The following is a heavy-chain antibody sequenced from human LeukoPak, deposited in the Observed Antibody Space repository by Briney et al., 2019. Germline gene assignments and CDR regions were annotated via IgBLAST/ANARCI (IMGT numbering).Heavy chain of an antibody. CDR1: GFTFTNYA. V-gene: IGHV3-23*01. CDR2: ITGSGGST. Sequence: GGSLRLSCAASGFTFTNYARTWVRQAPGKGLEWVSAITGSGGSTYYADPVKGRFTISRDNSNNTLYLQMSSLRADDTAVYYCTKGRGDSSGWRFDYWGQGTLVTVSS. J-gene: IGHJ4*02. D-gene: IGHD6-19*01. CDR3: TKGRGDSSGWRFDY.